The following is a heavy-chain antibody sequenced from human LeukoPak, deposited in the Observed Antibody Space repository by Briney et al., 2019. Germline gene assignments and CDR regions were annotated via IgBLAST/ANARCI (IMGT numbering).Heavy chain of an antibody. J-gene: IGHJ3*02. V-gene: IGHV4-4*02. CDR3: ARDGDYGDYAPAPADAFDI. Sequence: SGTPSLTCAVSGGSISSSNWWSWVRQPPGKGLEWIGEIYHSGSTNYNPSLKSRVTISVDKSKNQFSLKLSSVTAADTAVYYCARDGDYGDYAPAPADAFDIWGQGTMVTVSS. CDR1: GGSISSSNW. D-gene: IGHD4-17*01. CDR2: IYHSGST.